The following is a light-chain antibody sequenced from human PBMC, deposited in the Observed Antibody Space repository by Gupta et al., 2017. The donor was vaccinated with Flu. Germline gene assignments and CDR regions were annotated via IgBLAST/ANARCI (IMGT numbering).Light chain of an antibody. CDR3: QQCCSSPWT. CDR1: QSMSSE. J-gene: IGKJ1*01. Sequence: PSSLSASVGDRVTLTTLESQSMSSELKRAQSQADIATQFLSDAASSLHSGVPARFSGSGSGTDFTLTIISLKPEDFATYYCQQCCSSPWTFGQGTKVEIK. V-gene: IGKV1-39*01. CDR2: AAS.